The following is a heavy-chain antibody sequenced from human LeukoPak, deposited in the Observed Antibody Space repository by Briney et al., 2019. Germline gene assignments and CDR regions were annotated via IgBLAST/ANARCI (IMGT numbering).Heavy chain of an antibody. CDR1: GFTFSDYY. J-gene: IGHJ3*02. CDR2: ISSSSSYT. CDR3: ARPTRYGTIDAFDI. D-gene: IGHD1-1*01. V-gene: IGHV3-11*06. Sequence: PGGSLRLSCAASGFTFSDYYMSWIRQAPGKGLEWVSYISSSSSYTNYADPVKGRFTISRDNAKNSLYLQMNSLRAEDTAVYYCARPTRYGTIDAFDIWGQGTMVTVSS.